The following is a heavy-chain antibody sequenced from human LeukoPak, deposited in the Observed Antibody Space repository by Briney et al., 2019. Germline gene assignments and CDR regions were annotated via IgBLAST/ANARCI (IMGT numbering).Heavy chain of an antibody. CDR2: IYTSGST. D-gene: IGHD5-24*01. V-gene: IGHV4-4*07. CDR3: ARVGRWLQFWDDAFDI. J-gene: IGHJ3*02. Sequence: SETLSLTCTVSGGSISSYYWRWIRQPAGKGLEWIGRIYTSGSTNYNPSLKSRVTMSVDTSKNQFSLKLSSVTAADTAVYYCARVGRWLQFWDDAFDIWGQGTMVTVSS. CDR1: GGSISSYY.